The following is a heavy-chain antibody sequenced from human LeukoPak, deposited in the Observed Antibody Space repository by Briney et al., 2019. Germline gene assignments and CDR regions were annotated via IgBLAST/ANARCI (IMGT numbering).Heavy chain of an antibody. V-gene: IGHV1-18*01. D-gene: IGHD3-9*01. CDR3: ARDPAYDILTGYGGSDY. CDR1: GYTFTDFG. CDR2: FTTYNGNT. Sequence: ASVKVSCKTSGYTFTDFGINWVRQAPGQGLEWRGRFTTYNGNTNYAQKFQGRVTMTTDTSTTTAYLEVTSLRSDDTAVYYCARDPAYDILTGYGGSDYWGQGTLVTVSS. J-gene: IGHJ4*02.